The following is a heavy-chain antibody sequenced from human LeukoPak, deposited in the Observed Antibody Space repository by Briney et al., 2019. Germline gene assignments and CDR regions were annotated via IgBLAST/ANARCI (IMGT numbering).Heavy chain of an antibody. Sequence: PSETLSLTCTVSGGSISSSSYYWGWICQPPGKGLEWIGSIYYSGSTYYNPSLKSRVTISVDTSKNQFSLKLSSVTAADTAVYYCASPVVAATGGAFDYWGQGTLVTVSS. D-gene: IGHD2-15*01. CDR3: ASPVVAATGGAFDY. CDR2: IYYSGST. CDR1: GGSISSSSYY. J-gene: IGHJ4*02. V-gene: IGHV4-39*07.